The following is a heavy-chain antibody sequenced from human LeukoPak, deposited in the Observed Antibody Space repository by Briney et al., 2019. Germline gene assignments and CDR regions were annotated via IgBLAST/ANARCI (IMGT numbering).Heavy chain of an antibody. CDR1: GYTFTGYY. CDR3: ARSPATSYSNYWYQTDF. Sequence: ASVKVSCKASGYTFTGYYMHWVRQAPGQGLEWMGWINPNSGGTNYAQKFQGGVTMTRDTSISTAYMELSRLRSDDTAVYYCARSPATSYSNYWYQTDFWGQGTLVTVSS. D-gene: IGHD6-13*01. J-gene: IGHJ4*02. CDR2: INPNSGGT. V-gene: IGHV1-2*02.